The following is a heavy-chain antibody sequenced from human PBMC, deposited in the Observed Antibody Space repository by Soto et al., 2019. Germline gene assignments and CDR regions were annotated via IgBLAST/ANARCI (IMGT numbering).Heavy chain of an antibody. Sequence: GSLRLSCAASGFTFSRYAMHWVRQAPVNGLEWVAVISYDGSNKYYADSVKGRFTISRDNSKNTLYLQMNSLRAEDTAVYYCARDTVVAGTRFDYWAQRTLVTVSA. J-gene: IGHJ4*02. D-gene: IGHD1-1*01. CDR1: GFTFSRYA. CDR3: ARDTVVAGTRFDY. CDR2: ISYDGSNK. V-gene: IGHV3-30-3*01.